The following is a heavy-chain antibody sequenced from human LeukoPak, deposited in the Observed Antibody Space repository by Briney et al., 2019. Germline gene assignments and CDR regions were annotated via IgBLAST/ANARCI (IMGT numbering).Heavy chain of an antibody. CDR2: ISGSGGST. Sequence: PGRSLRLSCAASGFTFSSYNLHWVRQAPGKGLEWVSAISGSGGSTYYADSVKGRFTISRDNSKNTLYLQMNSLRAEDTAVYYCAKRLTYPNYYYYGMDVWGQGTTVTVSS. V-gene: IGHV3-23*01. CDR1: GFTFSSYN. D-gene: IGHD2-2*01. CDR3: AKRLTYPNYYYYGMDV. J-gene: IGHJ6*02.